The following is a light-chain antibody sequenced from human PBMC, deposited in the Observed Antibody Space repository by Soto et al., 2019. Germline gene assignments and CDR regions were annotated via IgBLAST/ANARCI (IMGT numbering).Light chain of an antibody. V-gene: IGLV2-14*01. CDR3: SSYTSSSTVV. J-gene: IGLJ2*01. Sequence: QSALTQPASVSGSPGQSITISCTGTSSDVGGYNYVSWYQQHPGKAPKRMIYDVSNRPSGVSNRFSGSKSGNTASLTISGRQAEDEADYDCSSYTSSSTVVFGVGTKLTVL. CDR2: DVS. CDR1: SSDVGGYNY.